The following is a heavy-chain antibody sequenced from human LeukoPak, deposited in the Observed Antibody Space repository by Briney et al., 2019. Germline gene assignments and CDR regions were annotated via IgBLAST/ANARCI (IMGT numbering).Heavy chain of an antibody. J-gene: IGHJ4*02. CDR2: ITSGGSTI. CDR3: ARGRPGWYYDY. V-gene: IGHV3-48*01. Sequence: GGSLRLSCAASGFTFNNYIMNWVRQAPGKGLEWVSYITSGGSTIYYAGSVKGRFTISRDNAKNSLYLQMDSLRADDTAVYYCARGRPGWYYDYWGQGTLVTVSS. CDR1: GFTFNNYI. D-gene: IGHD6-19*01.